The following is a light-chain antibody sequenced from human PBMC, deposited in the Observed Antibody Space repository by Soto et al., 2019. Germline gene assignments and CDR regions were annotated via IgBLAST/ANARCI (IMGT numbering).Light chain of an antibody. CDR1: QNINNY. V-gene: IGKV1-33*01. CDR2: DAS. J-gene: IGKJ5*01. CDR3: QQYENLPT. Sequence: DIQMTQAPSTLSASVGDRVTITCQAGQNINNYLNWYQQKPGRAPKLLIYDASNLEAGVPSRFRGSGSVTDFTFTISRLQPEDIATYYCQQYENLPTFGQGTRLEIK.